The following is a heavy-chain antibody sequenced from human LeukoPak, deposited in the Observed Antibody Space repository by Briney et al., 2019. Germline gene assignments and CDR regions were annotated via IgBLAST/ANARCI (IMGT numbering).Heavy chain of an antibody. CDR2: ISYDGSNK. J-gene: IGHJ4*02. V-gene: IGHV3-30*18. Sequence: PGGSLRLSCAASGVTFSSYGMHWVRQAPGKGLEWVAVISYDGSNKYYADSVKGRFTISRDNSKNTLYLQMNSLRAEDTAVHYCAKDFLGYLDYWGQGTLVTVSS. CDR1: GVTFSSYG. CDR3: AKDFLGYLDY.